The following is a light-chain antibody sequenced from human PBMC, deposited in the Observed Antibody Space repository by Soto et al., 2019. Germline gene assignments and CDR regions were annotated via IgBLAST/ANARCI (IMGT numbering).Light chain of an antibody. V-gene: IGKV2-28*01. Sequence: EIVMTQSPLSLPVTPGEPASISCRSSQSLLHSNGYNYLDWYLQKPGQSPQLLIYLGSNRASGVPDRFSGSGSGTDFTLKISRVEAEDVGVYYCMQALQTPFTFGPGSKVDI. J-gene: IGKJ3*01. CDR1: QSLLHSNGYNY. CDR3: MQALQTPFT. CDR2: LGS.